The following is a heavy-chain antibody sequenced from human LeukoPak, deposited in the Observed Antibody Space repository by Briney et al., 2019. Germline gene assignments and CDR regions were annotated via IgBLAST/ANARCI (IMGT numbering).Heavy chain of an antibody. CDR1: GGSISSGDYY. CDR3: ARPKQQLVGYSAFDI. Sequence: SETLSLTCTVSGGSISSGDYYWSWIRQPPGKGLEWIGYIYYSGSTYYNPSLKSRVTISVDTSKNQFSLKLSSVTAADTAVYYCARPKQQLVGYSAFDIWGQGTMVTVSS. J-gene: IGHJ3*02. CDR2: IYYSGST. D-gene: IGHD6-13*01. V-gene: IGHV4-30-4*08.